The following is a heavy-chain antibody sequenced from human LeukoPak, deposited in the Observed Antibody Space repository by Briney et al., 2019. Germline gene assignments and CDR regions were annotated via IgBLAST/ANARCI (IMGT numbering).Heavy chain of an antibody. Sequence: ASVQLSCKASGYIFTDYYFHWVRQAPGQGLQRMGWINPLSGGTNYAQKFRGSVTMTRDTTIATIYMDPSSLMSDDTAVYYCARGHDNTGYNYFDYWGQGTPVTFSS. CDR1: GYIFTDYY. D-gene: IGHD5-18*01. J-gene: IGHJ4*02. V-gene: IGHV1-2*02. CDR3: ARGHDNTGYNYFDY. CDR2: INPLSGGT.